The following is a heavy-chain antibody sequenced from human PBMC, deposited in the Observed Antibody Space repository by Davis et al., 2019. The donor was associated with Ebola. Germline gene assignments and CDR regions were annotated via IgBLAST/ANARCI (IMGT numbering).Heavy chain of an antibody. Sequence: GGSLRLSCAASGFTFSSYGMHWVRQAPGKGLEWVAVISYDGSNKYYADSVKGRFTISRDNSKNTLYLQMNSLRAEDQAVYYCAKSYNWNPNYYYGMDVWGQGTTVTVSS. CDR2: ISYDGSNK. CDR1: GFTFSSYG. D-gene: IGHD1-20*01. J-gene: IGHJ6*02. CDR3: AKSYNWNPNYYYGMDV. V-gene: IGHV3-30*18.